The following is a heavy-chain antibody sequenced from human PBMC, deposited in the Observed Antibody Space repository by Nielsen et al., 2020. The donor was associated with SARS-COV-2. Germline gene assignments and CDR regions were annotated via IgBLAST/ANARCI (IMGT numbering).Heavy chain of an antibody. CDR1: GDSVSSNSAA. J-gene: IGHJ4*02. CDR2: TYYRSKWYN. V-gene: IGHV6-1*01. D-gene: IGHD5-12*01. CDR3: AREGGGYSGYDSERYFDY. Sequence: SQTLSPTCAISGDSVSSNSAAWNWIRQSPSRGLEWLGRTYYRSKWYNDYAVSVKSRITINPDTSKNQFSLQLNSVTPEDTAVYYCAREGGGYSGYDSERYFDYWGQGTLVTVSS.